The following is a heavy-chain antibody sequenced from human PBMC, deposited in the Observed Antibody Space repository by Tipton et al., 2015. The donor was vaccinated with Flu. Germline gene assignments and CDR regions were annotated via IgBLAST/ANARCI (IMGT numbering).Heavy chain of an antibody. D-gene: IGHD3-10*01. CDR3: ARLAYGSGTYFFVY. J-gene: IGHJ4*02. Sequence: LRLSCTVSGGSISAYSWSWIRQPPGNALEWIGYIFYSGSTDYNPSLKSRVTILVDTSKNQFSLKLSSLTAADSAVYFCARLAYGSGTYFFVYWGQGTLVTVSS. V-gene: IGHV4-59*08. CDR1: GGSISAYS. CDR2: IFYSGST.